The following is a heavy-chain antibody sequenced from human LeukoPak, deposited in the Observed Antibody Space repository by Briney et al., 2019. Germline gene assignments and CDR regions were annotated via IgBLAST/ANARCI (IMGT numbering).Heavy chain of an antibody. CDR3: ARAIDFWRGNQFTYYFDS. CDR1: GFTFSTYN. D-gene: IGHD3-3*01. V-gene: IGHV3-48*03. J-gene: IGHJ4*02. CDR2: IHTRGSHI. Sequence: GGSLRLSCAASGFTFSTYNMNWVRQAPGKGLEWVSYIHTRGSHIYYADSVNGRFTVSRDDADNTLYLQMNSLRVEDTAIYYCARAIDFWRGNQFTYYFDSWGQGTPVTVSS.